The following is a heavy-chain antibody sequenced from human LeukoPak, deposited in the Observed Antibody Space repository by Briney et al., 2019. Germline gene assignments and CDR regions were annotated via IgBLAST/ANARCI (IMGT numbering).Heavy chain of an antibody. Sequence: SGGSLRLSCAASGFTFSSYAMTWVRQAPGKGLEWVSTISGSGGGTYYADSVKGRFTISRDNSKNTLYLQMNSPRADDTAVYYCAKTRPGLDYWGQGTLVTVSS. CDR1: GFTFSSYA. V-gene: IGHV3-23*01. CDR2: ISGSGGGT. CDR3: AKTRPGLDY. J-gene: IGHJ4*02. D-gene: IGHD1-1*01.